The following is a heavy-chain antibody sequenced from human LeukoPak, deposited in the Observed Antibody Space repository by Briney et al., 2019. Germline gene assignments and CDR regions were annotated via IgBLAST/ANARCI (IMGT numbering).Heavy chain of an antibody. D-gene: IGHD6-19*01. CDR3: AKRQGSSGWSGDAFDI. CDR2: ISYDGSNK. Sequence: GGSLRLSCAASGFTFSSYAMSWVRQAPGKGLEWVAVISYDGSNKYYADSVKGRFTISRDNSKDTLYLQMNSLRAEDTAVYYCAKRQGSSGWSGDAFDIWGQGTMVTVSS. J-gene: IGHJ3*02. CDR1: GFTFSSYA. V-gene: IGHV3-30*18.